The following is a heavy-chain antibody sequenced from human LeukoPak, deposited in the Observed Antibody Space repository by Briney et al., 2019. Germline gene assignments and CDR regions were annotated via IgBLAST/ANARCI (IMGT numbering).Heavy chain of an antibody. CDR3: AKERGYYGSGSYGNLDY. V-gene: IGHV3-23*01. CDR1: GFTFSSSA. CDR2: ISNNGGYT. J-gene: IGHJ4*02. D-gene: IGHD3-10*01. Sequence: GGSLRLSCAASGFTFSSSAMSWVRQAPGKGLEWVSAISNNGGYTYYADSVQGRFTISRDNSKNTLYLQMNSLRAEDTAVYYCAKERGYYGSGSYGNLDYWGQGTLVTVSS.